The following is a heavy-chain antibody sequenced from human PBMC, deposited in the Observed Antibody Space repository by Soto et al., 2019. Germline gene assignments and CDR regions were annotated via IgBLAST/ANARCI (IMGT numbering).Heavy chain of an antibody. V-gene: IGHV1-18*01. J-gene: IGHJ5*02. CDR1: GYTFFTYD. D-gene: IGHD3-3*01. CDR2: ISTYSGDT. CDR3: ARHHGNTTSENWFDP. Sequence: ASVKVSCKASGYTFFTYDISWVRQAPGQGLEWMGWISTYSGDTKYAQKFQGRVTMTTDTSTTTAYLELRSLRSDDTAVYYCARHHGNTTSENWFDPWGQGTLVTVSS.